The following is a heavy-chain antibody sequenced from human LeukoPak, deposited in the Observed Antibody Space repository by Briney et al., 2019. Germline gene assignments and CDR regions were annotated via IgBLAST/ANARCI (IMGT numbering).Heavy chain of an antibody. V-gene: IGHV3-74*01. Sequence: WWSLTLSCAASGFTFSAYWMHWVRQAPGKGLAWVARVKTDGWSTNYPDPVQGRFTIARANAKNTLYPQVKSWVVDDPALFYWSSGVGSNLRDYCGQGSLVTVSS. CDR1: GFTFSAYW. CDR2: VKTDGWST. J-gene: IGHJ4*02. CDR3: SSGVGSNLRDY. D-gene: IGHD1-26*01.